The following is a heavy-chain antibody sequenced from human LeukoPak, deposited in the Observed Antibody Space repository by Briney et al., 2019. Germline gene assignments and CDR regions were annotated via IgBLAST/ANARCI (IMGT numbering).Heavy chain of an antibody. Sequence: GGSLRLSCAVSGFPFSESAMTWVRQAPGKGLEWVSSISSSSSYIYYADSVKGRFTISRDNAKNSLYLQMNSLRAEDTAVYYCARDEYVGATDYWGQGTLVTVSS. CDR2: ISSSSSYI. CDR1: GFPFSESA. CDR3: ARDEYVGATDY. D-gene: IGHD1-26*01. V-gene: IGHV3-21*01. J-gene: IGHJ4*02.